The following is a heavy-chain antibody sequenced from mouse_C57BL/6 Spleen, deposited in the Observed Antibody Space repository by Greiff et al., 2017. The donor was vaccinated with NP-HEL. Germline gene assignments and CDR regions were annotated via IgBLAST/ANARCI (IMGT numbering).Heavy chain of an antibody. Sequence: QVQLQQSGAELVRPGSSVKLSCKASGYTFTSYWMHWVKQRPIQGLEWIGNIDPSDSETHYNQKFKDKATLTVDKSSSTAYMQLSSLTSEDSAVYYCARADSSGYVLDFDYWGQGTTLTVSS. D-gene: IGHD3-2*02. CDR1: GYTFTSYW. CDR2: IDPSDSET. J-gene: IGHJ2*01. V-gene: IGHV1-52*01. CDR3: ARADSSGYVLDFDY.